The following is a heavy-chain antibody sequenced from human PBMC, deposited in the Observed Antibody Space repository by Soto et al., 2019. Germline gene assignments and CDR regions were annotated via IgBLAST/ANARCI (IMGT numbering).Heavy chain of an antibody. Sequence: GGSLRLSCAASGFTFSSYSMNWVRQAPGKGLEWVSSISSSSSYIYYADSVKGRFTISRDNAKNSLYLQMNSLRAEDTAVYYCARDRIGYYDILKAFDIWGQGTMVTVSS. CDR3: ARDRIGYYDILKAFDI. J-gene: IGHJ3*02. CDR2: ISSSSSYI. V-gene: IGHV3-21*01. D-gene: IGHD3-9*01. CDR1: GFTFSSYS.